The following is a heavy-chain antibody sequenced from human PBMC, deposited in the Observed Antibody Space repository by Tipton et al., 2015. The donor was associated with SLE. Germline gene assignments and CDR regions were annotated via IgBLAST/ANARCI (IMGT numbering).Heavy chain of an antibody. CDR3: ARQKGDGFGVVIIRVDY. Sequence: GLVKPSETLSLTCAVYGGSFSGYYWSWIRRPPGKGLEWIGEINHSGSTNYNPSLKSRVTISVDTSKNQFSPKLSSVTAADTAVYYCARQKGDGFGVVIIRVDYWGQGTLVTVSS. J-gene: IGHJ4*02. CDR1: GGSFSGYY. V-gene: IGHV4-34*01. CDR2: INHSGST. D-gene: IGHD3-3*01.